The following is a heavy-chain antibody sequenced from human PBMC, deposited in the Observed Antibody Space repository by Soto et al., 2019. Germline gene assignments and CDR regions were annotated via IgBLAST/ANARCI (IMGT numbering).Heavy chain of an antibody. J-gene: IGHJ6*04. D-gene: IGHD4-17*01. Sequence: EVQLVETGGGLIQPGGSLRLSCVASGFSVTSNYMTWVRQAPGKGPEWVSVMYSNGHTYYADSVEGRFTISRDRSSNTLYRRMPSLGREDTAVYYCARESGSPVTSHSPYGMDVGGKGPTVPVS. CDR3: ARESGSPVTSHSPYGMDV. V-gene: IGHV3-53*05. CDR2: MYSNGHT. CDR1: GFSVTSNY.